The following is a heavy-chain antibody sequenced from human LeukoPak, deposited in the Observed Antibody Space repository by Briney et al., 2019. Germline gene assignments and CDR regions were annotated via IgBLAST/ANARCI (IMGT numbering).Heavy chain of an antibody. CDR3: ARGGSYYEWDY. Sequence: GGSLRLSCAASGFTVSSNYMSWVRQAPGKGLEWVSVIYSGGNTYYADSVKGRFTIPRDNSKNTLYLQMNSLRAEDTAVYYCARGGSYYEWDYWGQGTLVTVSS. CDR2: IYSGGNT. V-gene: IGHV3-66*01. J-gene: IGHJ4*02. CDR1: GFTVSSNY. D-gene: IGHD1-26*01.